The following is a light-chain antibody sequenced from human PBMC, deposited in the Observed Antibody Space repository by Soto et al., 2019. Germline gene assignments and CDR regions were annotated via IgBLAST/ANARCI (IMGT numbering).Light chain of an antibody. CDR2: DAS. V-gene: IGKV3-11*01. J-gene: IGKJ4*01. CDR1: QSVSSY. Sequence: EIVLTQSPATLSLSPGERATLSCRASQSVSSYLAWYQQKPGQAPRLLIYDASNRATGIPARSSGSGSGTDFTLTISRLEPEDFAVYYCQQRSNWPFLTFGGGTKVEIK. CDR3: QQRSNWPFLT.